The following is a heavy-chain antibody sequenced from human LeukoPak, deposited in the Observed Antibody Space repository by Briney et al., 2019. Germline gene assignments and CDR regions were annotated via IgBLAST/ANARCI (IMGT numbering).Heavy chain of an antibody. J-gene: IGHJ3*02. V-gene: IGHV4-34*01. CDR1: GGSFTGYY. CDR3: ARDGELLYNWGSGDAFDI. D-gene: IGHD1-20*01. CDR2: INHSGST. Sequence: SETLSLTCGVHGGSFTGYYWSWIRQPPGKGLEWIGEINHSGSTNYNPSLKSRVTISVDTSKSLFSLKLSSVTAADTAVYYCARDGELLYNWGSGDAFDIWGQGTMVTVSS.